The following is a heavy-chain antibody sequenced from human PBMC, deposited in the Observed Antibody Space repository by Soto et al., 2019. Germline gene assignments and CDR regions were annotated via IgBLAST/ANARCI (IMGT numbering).Heavy chain of an antibody. J-gene: IGHJ4*02. CDR3: AVHCSTSSCSY. V-gene: IGHV3-23*01. Sequence: EVHLSESGGGLVQPGGSLRVSCAASGFTFSTYAMSWVRQAPGKGLEWVSAIGGSAESAYYGDSVKGRFTISRDNSKNTVYLQMNSLRAEDTAVYYCAVHCSTSSCSYWGQGTLVTVSS. CDR2: IGGSAESA. CDR1: GFTFSTYA. D-gene: IGHD2-2*01.